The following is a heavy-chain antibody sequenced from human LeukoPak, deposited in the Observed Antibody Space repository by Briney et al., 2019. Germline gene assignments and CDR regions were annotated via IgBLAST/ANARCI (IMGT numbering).Heavy chain of an antibody. CDR2: IYTGGST. CDR1: GFTVSSIF. V-gene: IGHV3-53*01. CDR3: AKTVITFGGVIVNPFDY. D-gene: IGHD3-16*02. Sequence: GGSLRLSCAASGFTVSSIFMSWVRQAPGKGLEWVSVIYTGGSTYYADSVKGRFTISRDNSKNTLYLQMNSLRAEDTAVYYCAKTVITFGGVIVNPFDYWGQGTLVTVSS. J-gene: IGHJ4*02.